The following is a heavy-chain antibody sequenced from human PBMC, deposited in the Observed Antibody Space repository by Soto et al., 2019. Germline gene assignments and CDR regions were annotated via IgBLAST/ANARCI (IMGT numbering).Heavy chain of an antibody. J-gene: IGHJ5*02. CDR2: ISAYNGNT. CDR3: ARDRRAYNRNYREIWFDP. CDR1: GYTITSYG. V-gene: IGHV1-18*01. D-gene: IGHD1-7*01. Sequence: QVQLVQSGAEVKKPGASVKVSCKASGYTITSYGISWMRQAPGQGIEWVGWISAYNGNTNYAQKLQGRVTMATDSSTSTAYKELRSLRSDDTAVYYCARDRRAYNRNYREIWFDPWGQGSPVTVSS.